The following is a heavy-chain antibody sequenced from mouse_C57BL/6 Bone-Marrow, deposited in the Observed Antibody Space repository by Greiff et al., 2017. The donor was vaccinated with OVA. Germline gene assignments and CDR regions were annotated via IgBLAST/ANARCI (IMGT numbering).Heavy chain of an antibody. CDR3: ARWGSNRDY. Sequence: VHLVESGAELARPGASVKMSCKASGYTFTSYTMHWVKQRPGQGLEWIGYINPSSGYTKYNQKFKDKATLTADKSSSTAYMQLSSLTSEDSAVYYCARWGSNRDYWGQGTTLTVSS. CDR2: INPSSGYT. V-gene: IGHV1-4*01. J-gene: IGHJ2*01. CDR1: GYTFTSYT. D-gene: IGHD2-5*01.